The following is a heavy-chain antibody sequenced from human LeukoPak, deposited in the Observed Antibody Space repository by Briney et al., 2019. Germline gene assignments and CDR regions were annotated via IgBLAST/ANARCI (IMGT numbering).Heavy chain of an antibody. V-gene: IGHV4-39*01. CDR2: IYYSGST. CDR1: GGXIRSSDYY. D-gene: IGHD1-26*01. J-gene: IGHJ4*02. CDR3: ASTILGATTWDFDY. Sequence: SETLSLTCTVSGGXIRSSDYYWGWIRQPPGKGLEWVGSIYYSGSTYYNPSLKSRVTISVDTSKNRFSLKLSSVTAADTAVYYCASTILGATTWDFDYWGQGTLVTVSS.